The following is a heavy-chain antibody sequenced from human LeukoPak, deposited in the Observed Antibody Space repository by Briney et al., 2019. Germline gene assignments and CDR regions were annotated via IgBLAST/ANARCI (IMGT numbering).Heavy chain of an antibody. V-gene: IGHV1-69*04. CDR1: GGTFSSYA. CDR2: IIPILGIA. CDR3: ARDPGSGWPGY. Sequence: SVKVSCKASGGTFSSYAISWVRQAPGQGLEWMGRIIPILGIANYAQKFQGRVTITADKSTSTAYMELSSLRSEDTAVYYCARDPGSGWPGYWGQGTLVTVSS. J-gene: IGHJ4*02. D-gene: IGHD6-19*01.